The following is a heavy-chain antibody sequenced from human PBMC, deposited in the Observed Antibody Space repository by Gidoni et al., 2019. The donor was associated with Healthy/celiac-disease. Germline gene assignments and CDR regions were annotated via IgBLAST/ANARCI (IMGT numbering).Heavy chain of an antibody. J-gene: IGHJ4*02. V-gene: IGHV4-38-2*01. CDR3: ARAGRESDY. CDR2: IYHSGST. Sequence: QVQLQESGPGLVKPSETLSLTCAVSGYSISSGYYWGWIRQPPGKGLEWIGSIYHSGSTYYNPSLKSRVTISVDTSKNQFSLKLSSVTAADTAVYYCARAGRESDYWGQGTLVTVSS. D-gene: IGHD3-10*01. CDR1: GYSISSGYY.